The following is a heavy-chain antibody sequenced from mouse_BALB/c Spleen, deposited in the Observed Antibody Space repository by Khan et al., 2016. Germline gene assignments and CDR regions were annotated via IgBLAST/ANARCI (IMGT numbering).Heavy chain of an antibody. D-gene: IGHD2-1*01. V-gene: IGHV1-12*01. CDR2: IYPRNGDL. CDR1: GYTFTNYN. J-gene: IGHJ3*01. CDR3: GIWERDGGFAY. Sequence: QVQLQQPGAELVKPGASVMLSCKASGYTFTNYNMHWVKQTPGQGLQWIGAIYPRNGDLFYNQKFKDKATLTADKSSNTAYMQLSSLTSEDSAVYYCGIWERDGGFAYWGQGTLVAVSA.